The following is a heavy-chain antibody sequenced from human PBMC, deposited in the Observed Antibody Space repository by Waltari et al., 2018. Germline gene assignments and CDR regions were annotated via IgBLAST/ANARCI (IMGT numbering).Heavy chain of an antibody. CDR3: ARVSRSFDWLHGMDV. V-gene: IGHV4-39*01. CDR1: GGSTPISGFY. D-gene: IGHD3-9*01. Sequence: QLQLQESGPGLVKPSETLSLPCPVPGGSTPISGFYWGWIRQPPGKGLGGIGSIYVSGSTYYTPSLNSRVTMSVDTSKSQFFLNLSPATAADTAVYYCARVSRSFDWLHGMDVWGQGTTVTVSS. J-gene: IGHJ6*02. CDR2: IYVSGST.